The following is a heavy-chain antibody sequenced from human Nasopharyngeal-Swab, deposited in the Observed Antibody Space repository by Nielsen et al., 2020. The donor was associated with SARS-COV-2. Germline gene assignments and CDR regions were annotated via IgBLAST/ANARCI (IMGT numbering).Heavy chain of an antibody. V-gene: IGHV1-24*01. J-gene: IGHJ4*02. CDR3: ATGNFPLGGGYSYGYKEDYFDY. Sequence: ASVKVSCKVSGYTLTELSMHWVRQAPGKGLEWMGGFDPEGGETIYAQKFQGRVTMTEDTSTDTAYMELSSLRSEDTAVYYCATGNFPLGGGYSYGYKEDYFDYWGQGTLVTVSS. CDR1: GYTLTELS. D-gene: IGHD5-18*01. CDR2: FDPEGGET.